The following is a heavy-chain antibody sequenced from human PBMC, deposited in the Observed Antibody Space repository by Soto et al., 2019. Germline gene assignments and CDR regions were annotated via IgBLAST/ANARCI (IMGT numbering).Heavy chain of an antibody. CDR2: IYHSGST. D-gene: IGHD7-27*01. V-gene: IGHV4-4*02. CDR1: GGSISSSNW. J-gene: IGHJ5*02. Sequence: SETLSLTCAVSGGSISSSNWWSWVRQPPGKGLEWIGYIYHSGSTYYNPSLKSRVTISVDRSKNQFSLKLSSVTAAGTAVYYCARVPGPWGQGTLVTVSS. CDR3: ARVPGP.